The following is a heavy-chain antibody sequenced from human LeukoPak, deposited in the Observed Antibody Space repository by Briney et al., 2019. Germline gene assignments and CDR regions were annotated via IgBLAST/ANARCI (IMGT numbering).Heavy chain of an antibody. J-gene: IGHJ3*02. CDR3: ARDLQCGGDCHYDAFDI. V-gene: IGHV3-7*01. Sequence: GGSLRLSCAASGFTFSSYWMSWVRQAPGKGLEWVANVKQNGNEKNYVDSVKGRFTISRDNAKNSLFLQMNSLRAEDTAVYYCARDLQCGGDCHYDAFDIWGQGTMVTVSS. CDR2: VKQNGNEK. D-gene: IGHD2-21*02. CDR1: GFTFSSYW.